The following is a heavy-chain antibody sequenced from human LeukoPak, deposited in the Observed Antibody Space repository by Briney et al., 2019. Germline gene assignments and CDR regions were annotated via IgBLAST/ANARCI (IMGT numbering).Heavy chain of an antibody. CDR3: ARDKGIAVAGREFDP. CDR2: INAGNGNT. J-gene: IGHJ5*02. D-gene: IGHD6-19*01. Sequence: ASVKVSCKASGYTFTTYIMHWVRQAPGQRLDGMGWINAGNGNTKYSQEFQGRVTITRDTSASTAYMELSSLRSEDTAVYYCARDKGIAVAGREFDPWGQGTLVTVSS. CDR1: GYTFTTYI. V-gene: IGHV1-3*03.